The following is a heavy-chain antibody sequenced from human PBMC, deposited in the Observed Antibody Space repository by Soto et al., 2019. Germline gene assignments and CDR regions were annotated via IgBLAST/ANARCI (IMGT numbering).Heavy chain of an antibody. CDR2: MNPNNGNT. J-gene: IGHJ5*02. CDR3: ARGVIDYGDYGRGYNWFDP. Sequence: ASVKVSCKASGYTFTSYYIHWVRQAPGQGLEWMGRMNPNNGNTGYAQKFQGRVTMTRNTSISTAYMELSSLRSEDTAVYYCARGVIDYGDYGRGYNWFDPWGQGTLVTVSS. V-gene: IGHV1-8*02. CDR1: GYTFTSYY. D-gene: IGHD4-17*01.